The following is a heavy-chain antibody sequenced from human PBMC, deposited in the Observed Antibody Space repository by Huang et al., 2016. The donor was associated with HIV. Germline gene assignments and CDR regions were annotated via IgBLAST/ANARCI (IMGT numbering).Heavy chain of an antibody. Sequence: VHLVESGGDLVKPGGSLRLSCVASGFTFSDYYMSWIRQAPGKGLEWVSYIPSSGNIIYYADSVKGRFTISRDNAKNSLYLQMHSLRAEDTAVYYCARWGYGGYDPLFDYWGQGTLVTVSS. CDR1: GFTFSDYY. J-gene: IGHJ4*02. CDR2: IPSSGNII. CDR3: ARWGYGGYDPLFDY. D-gene: IGHD5-12*01. V-gene: IGHV3-11*04.